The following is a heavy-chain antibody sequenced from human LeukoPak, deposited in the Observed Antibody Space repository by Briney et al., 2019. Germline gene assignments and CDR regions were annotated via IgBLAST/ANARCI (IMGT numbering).Heavy chain of an antibody. D-gene: IGHD6-19*01. CDR2: VSYDGSNK. V-gene: IGHV3-30-3*01. Sequence: GRSLRHSCAASGFTFSSYAMHWVRQAPGKGLEWVAIVSYDGSNKYYADSVKGRFTISRDKSKNTLYLQMNSLRTEDTAVYYCARSYKSGWHYFDYWGQGTLVSVSS. J-gene: IGHJ4*02. CDR3: ARSYKSGWHYFDY. CDR1: GFTFSSYA.